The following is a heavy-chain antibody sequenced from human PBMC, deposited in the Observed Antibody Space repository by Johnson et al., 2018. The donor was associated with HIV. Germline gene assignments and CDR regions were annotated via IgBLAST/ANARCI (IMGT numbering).Heavy chain of an antibody. CDR3: AKGESSSSEPDAFDI. J-gene: IGHJ3*02. V-gene: IGHV3-13*01. CDR2: IGTAGDT. CDR1: GFTFSSYD. Sequence: EVQLVESGGGLVQPGGSLRLSCAASGFTFSSYDMHWVRQATGKGLEWVSAIGTAGDTYYPGSVKGRFTISRDNSKNTLYLQMNSLRAEDTAVYYCAKGESSSSEPDAFDIWGQGTMVTVSS. D-gene: IGHD6-6*01.